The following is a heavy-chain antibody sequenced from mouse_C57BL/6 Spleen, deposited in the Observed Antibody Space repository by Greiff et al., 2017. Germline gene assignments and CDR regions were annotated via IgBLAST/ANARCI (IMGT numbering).Heavy chain of an antibody. V-gene: IGHV1-80*01. Sequence: QVQLQQSGAELVKPGASVKISCKASGYAFSSYWMNWVKQRPGKGLEWLGQIYPGDGDTNYNGKFKGKATLTADKSSSTAYMQLSSLTSEDSSVYFCARSDWALAMDYWGQGTSGTVSS. CDR2: IYPGDGDT. CDR3: ARSDWALAMDY. D-gene: IGHD4-1*01. CDR1: GYAFSSYW. J-gene: IGHJ4*01.